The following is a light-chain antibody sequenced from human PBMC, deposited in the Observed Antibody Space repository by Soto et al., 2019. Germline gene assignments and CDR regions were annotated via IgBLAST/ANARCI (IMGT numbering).Light chain of an antibody. CDR3: TAWDDSLNGYV. V-gene: IGLV1-44*01. CDR1: SSNIGSNI. J-gene: IGLJ1*01. CDR2: SNN. Sequence: QSLPTQPPSASVTPGQRVTISYSGSSSNIGSNIVNWYQHLPGTAPKLLIHSNNQRPSGVPDRFAGSKSGTSASLAISGLQSEDEADYYCTAWDDSLNGYVFGTGTKVTVL.